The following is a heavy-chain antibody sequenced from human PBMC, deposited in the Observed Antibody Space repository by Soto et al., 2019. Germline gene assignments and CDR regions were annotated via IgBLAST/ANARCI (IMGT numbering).Heavy chain of an antibody. CDR2: ISFDGNNQ. CDR1: GFTFSRHA. V-gene: IGHV3-30-3*01. J-gene: IGHJ6*02. D-gene: IGHD5-12*01. Sequence: QEQLVQSGGGVVQPGRSLRLSCEASGFTFSRHAMHWIRQAPGKGLEWVAVISFDGNNQYYTDSVKGRFTISRDNSKNTLDLQMNSLRREDTAVYYCARDREDSGFYYGMDVWGQGTTVTVSS. CDR3: ARDREDSGFYYGMDV.